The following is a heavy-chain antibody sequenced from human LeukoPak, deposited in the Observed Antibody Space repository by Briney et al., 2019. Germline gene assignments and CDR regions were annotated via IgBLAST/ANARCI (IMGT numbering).Heavy chain of an antibody. CDR1: GGTFSSYA. CDR3: ARAAVDTAFIAWGQDDAFDI. Sequence: GSSVKVSCKASGGTFSSYAISWVRQAPGQGLEWMGGIIPIFGTANYAQKFQGRVTITADKSTSTAYMELSSLRSEDTAVYYCARAAVDTAFIAWGQDDAFDIWGQGTMVTVSS. D-gene: IGHD5-18*01. V-gene: IGHV1-69*06. CDR2: IIPIFGTA. J-gene: IGHJ3*02.